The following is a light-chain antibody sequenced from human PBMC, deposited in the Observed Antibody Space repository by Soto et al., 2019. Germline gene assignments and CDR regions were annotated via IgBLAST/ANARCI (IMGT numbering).Light chain of an antibody. CDR2: EGS. CDR1: SSDVGGYNL. Sequence: QSALTQPASVSGSPGQSITISCTGTSSDVGGYNLVSWYQQHPGKAPKLMIYEGSKRPSGVSNRCSGSKSGNTASLTNSGLLAEDEADYYCCSYAGSSTRVVFGGGTKLTVL. J-gene: IGLJ2*01. V-gene: IGLV2-23*01. CDR3: CSYAGSSTRVV.